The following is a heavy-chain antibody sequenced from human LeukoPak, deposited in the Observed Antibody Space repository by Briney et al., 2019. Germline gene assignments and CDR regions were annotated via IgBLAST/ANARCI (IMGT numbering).Heavy chain of an antibody. CDR2: SYYSGST. V-gene: IGHV4-59*12. CDR3: ARGPYSSAWD. Sequence: SETLSLTCTVSGGSISSYYWSWIRQPPGKGLEWIGSSYYSGSTYYNPSLKSRVTISVDTSENQFSLQLTSVTAADTAVYYCARGPYSSAWDWGQGTLVTVSS. CDR1: GGSISSYY. D-gene: IGHD6-19*01. J-gene: IGHJ4*02.